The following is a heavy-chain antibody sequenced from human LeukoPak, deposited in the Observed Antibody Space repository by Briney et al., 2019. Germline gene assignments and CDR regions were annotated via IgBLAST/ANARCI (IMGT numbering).Heavy chain of an antibody. CDR2: IHRDGRT. Sequence: PSGTLSLTCAVSGVSISTSEWWIWVRQPPGQGLEWFGEIHRDGRTRYNPSLTSRVTMSMDYSKNQFSLNMRFVTAADTAIYYCGKTDIYFNPIDYWGPRSLVTVAS. CDR3: GKTDIYFNPIDY. CDR1: GVSISTSEW. J-gene: IGHJ4*02. V-gene: IGHV4-4*02. D-gene: IGHD3-9*01.